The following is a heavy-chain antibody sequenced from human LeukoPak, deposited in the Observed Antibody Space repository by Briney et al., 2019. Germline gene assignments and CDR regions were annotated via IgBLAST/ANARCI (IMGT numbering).Heavy chain of an antibody. J-gene: IGHJ4*02. D-gene: IGHD3-22*01. CDR1: GFTFSSYA. CDR2: ISGSGGST. Sequence: GGSLRLSCAASGFTFSSYAVSWVRQAPGKGLEWVSAISGSGGSTYYADSVKGRFTISRDNSKNTLYLQMNSLRAEDTAVYYCARRTYYYDSSGYYIDYWGQGTLATVSS. V-gene: IGHV3-23*01. CDR3: ARRTYYYDSSGYYIDY.